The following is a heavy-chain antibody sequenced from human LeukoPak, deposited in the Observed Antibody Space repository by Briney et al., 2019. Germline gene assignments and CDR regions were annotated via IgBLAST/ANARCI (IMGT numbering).Heavy chain of an antibody. CDR1: GGSISSYY. Sequence: SETLSLTCTVSGGSISSYYWSWIRQPPGKGVGWIGDIYLSGRTNQNPSLTRRVTISVGTSKNQFSLRLSSVTAADTAVYYSAILASGSYGPLSPFDYWGQGTLVTVSS. D-gene: IGHD5-18*01. V-gene: IGHV4-59*08. CDR3: AILASGSYGPLSPFDY. J-gene: IGHJ4*02. CDR2: IYLSGRT.